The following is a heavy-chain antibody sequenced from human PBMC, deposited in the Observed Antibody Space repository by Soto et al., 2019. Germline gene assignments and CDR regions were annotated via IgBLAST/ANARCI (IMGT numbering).Heavy chain of an antibody. Sequence: EVQLVESGGGLVKPGGSLRLSCVASGFTFSSVWMNWVRQAPGKGLEWVGRIKTKTDGGPTDYAAPVKGRFTISRDDSKNTVYLQMNSLKTEDTALYYCTTNGAFDIWGQGTTVTVSS. V-gene: IGHV3-15*07. D-gene: IGHD2-8*01. CDR3: TTNGAFDI. CDR2: IKTKTDGGPT. CDR1: GFTFSSVW. J-gene: IGHJ3*02.